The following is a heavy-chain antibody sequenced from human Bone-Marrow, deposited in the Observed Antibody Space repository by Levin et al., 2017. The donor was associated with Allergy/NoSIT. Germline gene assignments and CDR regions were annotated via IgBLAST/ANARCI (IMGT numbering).Heavy chain of an antibody. Sequence: AGGSLRLSCAASGFTFITYAMSWVRQAPGKGLEWVSTVGRSGETYYADSVKGRFTIFRDNSKNTLNLQMSSLRAEDTAIYYCARVPGGIDPFDYWGQGTLVTVSS. J-gene: IGHJ4*02. D-gene: IGHD1-26*01. CDR3: ARVPGGIDPFDY. CDR1: GFTFITYA. CDR2: VGRSGET. V-gene: IGHV3-23*01.